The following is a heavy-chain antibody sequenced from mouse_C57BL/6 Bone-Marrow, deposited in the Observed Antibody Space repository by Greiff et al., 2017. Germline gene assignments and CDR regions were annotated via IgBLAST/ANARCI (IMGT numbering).Heavy chain of an antibody. Sequence: QVQLQQSGAELAKPGASVKLSCKASGYTFPSYWMHWVKPRPGQGLEWIGYINPSSGYTKYNQKFKEKAPLTADKSSSTAYMQLSSLTYEDSAVYYCARSRWLLLWFAYWGQGTLGTVSA. D-gene: IGHD2-3*01. V-gene: IGHV1-7*01. CDR3: ARSRWLLLWFAY. CDR1: GYTFPSYW. J-gene: IGHJ3*01. CDR2: INPSSGYT.